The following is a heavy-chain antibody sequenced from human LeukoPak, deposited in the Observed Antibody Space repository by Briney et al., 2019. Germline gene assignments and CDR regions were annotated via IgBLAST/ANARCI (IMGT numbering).Heavy chain of an antibody. D-gene: IGHD6-13*01. Sequence: GASVKVSCKASGYTFTGYYMHWVRQAPGQGLEWMGWINPNSGGTNYAQKFQGRVTMTRDTSISTAYMELSRLRSDDTAVYYCARARKLVPDLHDYWGQGTLVTVSS. V-gene: IGHV1-2*02. J-gene: IGHJ4*02. CDR1: GYTFTGYY. CDR3: ARARKLVPDLHDY. CDR2: INPNSGGT.